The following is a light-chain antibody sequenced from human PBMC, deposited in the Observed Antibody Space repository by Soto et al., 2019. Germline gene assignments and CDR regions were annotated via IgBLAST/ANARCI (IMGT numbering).Light chain of an antibody. Sequence: EIVLTQSPATLSLSPGERATLSCRASQSVSSSQLAWYQQKPGQAPRLLIYDASSRATGIPARFSGSGSGTDFTLTISSLEPEDFAVYYCHQRSNWPITFGQGTRLEI. CDR2: DAS. V-gene: IGKV3D-20*02. CDR1: QSVSSSQ. CDR3: HQRSNWPIT. J-gene: IGKJ5*01.